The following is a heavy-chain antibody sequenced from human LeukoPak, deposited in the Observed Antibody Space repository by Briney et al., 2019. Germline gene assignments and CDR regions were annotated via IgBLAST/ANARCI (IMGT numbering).Heavy chain of an antibody. CDR2: INTDGATI. D-gene: IGHD3-16*01. Sequence: PGGSRRFSGAASGFAFSSDEMNWFGQCPGKGLHWISYINTDGATIYHADSAKGRFTISRDNDKNSLYLQMNSMRAEDTAVYYCARGYDSWDSWGQGTIVTVSS. J-gene: IGHJ4*02. CDR3: ARGYDSWDS. V-gene: IGHV3-48*03. CDR1: GFAFSSDE.